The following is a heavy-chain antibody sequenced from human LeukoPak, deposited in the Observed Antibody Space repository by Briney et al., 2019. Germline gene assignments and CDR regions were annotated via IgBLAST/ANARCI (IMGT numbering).Heavy chain of an antibody. J-gene: IGHJ4*02. CDR1: GGSFSGYY. V-gene: IGHV4-34*01. D-gene: IGHD6-6*01. Sequence: SETLSLTCAVYGGSFSGYYWSWIRQPPGKGLEWIGYIYHSGSTYYNPSLKSRVTISVDRSKNQFSLKLSSVTAADTAVYYCARGWVYSSSSWVFDYWGQGTLVTVSS. CDR3: ARGWVYSSSSWVFDY. CDR2: IYHSGST.